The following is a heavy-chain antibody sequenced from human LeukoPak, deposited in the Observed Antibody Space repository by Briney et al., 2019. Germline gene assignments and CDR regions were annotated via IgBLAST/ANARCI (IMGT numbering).Heavy chain of an antibody. CDR1: GGSISSYY. CDR3: ARGQTRNYYDILTDYYYDAFDI. Sequence: PSETLSLTCTVSGGSISSYYWSWIRQPPGKGLEWIGYIYYSGSTNNTPSLKSRVTISVDTSKNQFSLKLSSVTAADTAVYYCARGQTRNYYDILTDYYYDAFDIWGQGTMVTVSS. V-gene: IGHV4-59*01. CDR2: IYYSGST. J-gene: IGHJ3*02. D-gene: IGHD3-9*01.